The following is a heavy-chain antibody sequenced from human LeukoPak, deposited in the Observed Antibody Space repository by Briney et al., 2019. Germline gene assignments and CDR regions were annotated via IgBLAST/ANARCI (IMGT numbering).Heavy chain of an antibody. V-gene: IGHV3-23*01. CDR1: GFSFIICG. D-gene: IGHD3-16*02. CDR2: ISGSGANT. Sequence: GASLRLSFASSGFSFIICGISWVWQAPGKGLGWVSTISGSGANTYYAYSVRGRFTISRDNSTNTLYLHMNSLRAEHTAVYYCTKERAGYTHPYYFDSWGQGTLVTVSS. CDR3: TKERAGYTHPYYFDS. J-gene: IGHJ4*02.